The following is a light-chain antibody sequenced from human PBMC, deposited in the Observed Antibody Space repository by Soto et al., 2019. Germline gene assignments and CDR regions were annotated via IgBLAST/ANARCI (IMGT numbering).Light chain of an antibody. CDR3: NSYAGFNTYV. CDR1: SSDVGGYNY. CDR2: EVS. Sequence: QSVLTQPPSASGSPGQSVTISCTGTSSDVGGYNYVSWYQQHPGKAPKLMIYEVSTRPSGVPARFSGSKSGNMASLTVSGLQAEDEADYYCNSYAGFNTYVFRTGTKVTVL. V-gene: IGLV2-8*01. J-gene: IGLJ1*01.